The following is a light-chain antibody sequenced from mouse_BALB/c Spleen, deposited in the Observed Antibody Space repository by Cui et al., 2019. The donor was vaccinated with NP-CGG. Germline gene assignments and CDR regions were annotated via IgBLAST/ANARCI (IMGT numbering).Light chain of an antibody. Sequence: QAVVTQESALTTSPGETVTLTCRSSTGAVTTSNYANWVQEKPDHLFTGLIVGTNNRAPGVPARFSGYLIGDKAALTITGAQTEDEAIYFCALWYSNHWVFGRGTKLTVL. V-gene: IGLV1*01. J-gene: IGLJ1*01. CDR2: GTN. CDR3: ALWYSNHWV. CDR1: TGAVTTSNY.